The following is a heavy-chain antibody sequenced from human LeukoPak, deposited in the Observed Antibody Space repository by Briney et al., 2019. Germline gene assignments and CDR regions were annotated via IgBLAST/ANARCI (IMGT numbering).Heavy chain of an antibody. V-gene: IGHV3-9*03. D-gene: IGHD4-17*01. CDR1: GFTFDDYA. Sequence: PGRSLRLSCAASGFTFDDYAMHWVRQAPGKGLEWVPGISWNSGSIGYADSVKGRFTISRDNAKNSLYLQMNSLRVEDMALYYCAKGSDYGDYYFDYWGQGTLVTVSS. J-gene: IGHJ4*02. CDR3: AKGSDYGDYYFDY. CDR2: ISWNSGSI.